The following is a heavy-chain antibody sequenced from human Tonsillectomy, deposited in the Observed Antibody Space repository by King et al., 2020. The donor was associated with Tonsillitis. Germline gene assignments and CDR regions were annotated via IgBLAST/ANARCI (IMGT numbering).Heavy chain of an antibody. CDR2: ISYDGSNK. CDR1: GFTFSSYG. J-gene: IGHJ6*02. V-gene: IGHV3-30*18. Sequence: VQLVESGGGVVQPGRSLRLSCAASGFTFSSYGMHWVRQAPGKGLEWVAVISYDGSNKYYADSVKGRFTISRDNSKNTLYLQMNSLRAEDTAVYYCAKDTYYGSSYYYYCGMDVWGQGTTVTVSS. CDR3: AKDTYYGSSYYYYCGMDV. D-gene: IGHD3-10*01.